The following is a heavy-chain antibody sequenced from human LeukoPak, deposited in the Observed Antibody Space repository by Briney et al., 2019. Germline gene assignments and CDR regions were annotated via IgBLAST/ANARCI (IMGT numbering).Heavy chain of an antibody. CDR3: AKDIAVAGTSGYFDY. Sequence: QSGGSLRLSCAASGFTFSSYAMSWVRQAPGKGLEWVSAISGSGGSTYYADSVKGRFTISRDNSKNTLYLQMNSLRAEDTAVYYCAKDIAVAGTSGYFDYWGQGTLVTVSS. CDR2: ISGSGGST. CDR1: GFTFSSYA. V-gene: IGHV3-23*01. D-gene: IGHD6-19*01. J-gene: IGHJ4*02.